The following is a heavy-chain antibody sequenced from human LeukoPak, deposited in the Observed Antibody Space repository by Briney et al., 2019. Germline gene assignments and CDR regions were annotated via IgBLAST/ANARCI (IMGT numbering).Heavy chain of an antibody. V-gene: IGHV4-30-2*01. J-gene: IGHJ4*02. CDR2: IYHSGST. CDR1: GGSIGSGGYS. CDR3: ARGRGYSYGYQDY. Sequence: SETLSLTCAVSGGSIGSGGYSWSWIRQPPGKGLEWIGYIYHSGSTYYNPSLKSRVTISVDRSKNQFSLKLSSVTAADTAVYYCARGRGYSYGYQDYWGQGTLVTVSS. D-gene: IGHD5-18*01.